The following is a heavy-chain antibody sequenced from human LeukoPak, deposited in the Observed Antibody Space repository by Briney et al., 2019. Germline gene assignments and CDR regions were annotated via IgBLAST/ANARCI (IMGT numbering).Heavy chain of an antibody. Sequence: GGSLRLSCAASGFTFSSYSMNWVRQAPGKGLEWLSYISSSSSMIYYADSVKGRFTVSRDNAKNSLYLQMNSLRAEDTAVYYCARDRYSSGWNDAFDIWAKGQWSPSLQ. CDR2: ISSSSSMI. CDR3: ARDRYSSGWNDAFDI. V-gene: IGHV3-48*01. J-gene: IGHJ3*02. CDR1: GFTFSSYS. D-gene: IGHD6-19*01.